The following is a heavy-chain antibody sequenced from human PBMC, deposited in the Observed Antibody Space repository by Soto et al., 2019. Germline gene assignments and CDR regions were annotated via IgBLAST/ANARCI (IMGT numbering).Heavy chain of an antibody. D-gene: IGHD2-15*01. V-gene: IGHV3-23*01. J-gene: IGHJ4*02. CDR3: VKDDGGNPATEPH. CDR2: ISGSGDRT. CDR1: GITISNYP. Sequence: EVQLLESGGGLVQPGGSLRLSGAASGITISNYPMSWVRQAPGKGLDWVSGISGSGDRTYYADSAKGRFTISKDFSKNSLSLQLDSLRAEDAAVYFCVKDDGGNPATEPHWGQGTLVTVSS.